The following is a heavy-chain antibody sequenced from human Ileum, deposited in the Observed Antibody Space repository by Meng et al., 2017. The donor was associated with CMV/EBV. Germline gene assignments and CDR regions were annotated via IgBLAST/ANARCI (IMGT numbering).Heavy chain of an antibody. Sequence: TCAGSGGSFSNNNWGRWVRQPPGEGLEWIGELHHIGTTTYNPSLKSRVAISLDESKTEFSLKVTSVTAADTAVYYCAKNGYYSLDSWSQGTLVTVSS. CDR3: AKNGYYSLDS. CDR2: LHHIGTT. D-gene: IGHD3-22*01. J-gene: IGHJ5*01. V-gene: IGHV4-4*02. CDR1: GGSFSNNNW.